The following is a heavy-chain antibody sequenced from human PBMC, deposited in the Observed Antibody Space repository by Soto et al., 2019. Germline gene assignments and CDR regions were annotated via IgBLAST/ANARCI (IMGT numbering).Heavy chain of an antibody. J-gene: IGHJ6*03. CDR2: IYYSGST. CDR3: XXXXXXXXXXYYYYYMDV. CDR1: GGSISSYY. Sequence: QVQLQESGPGLVKPSETLSLTCTVSGGSISSYYWSWIRQPPGKGLEWIGYIYYSGSTNYNPSLKSRVTISVDTSKNXFSLXXXXXXXXXXXXXXXXXXXXXXXXXYYYYYMDVWGKGTTVTVSS. V-gene: IGHV4-59*01.